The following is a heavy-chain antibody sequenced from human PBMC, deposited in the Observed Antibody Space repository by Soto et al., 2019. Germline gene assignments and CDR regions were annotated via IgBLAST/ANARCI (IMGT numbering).Heavy chain of an antibody. D-gene: IGHD3-3*01. J-gene: IGHJ4*02. CDR2: IWYDGSNK. CDR1: GFTFSNYA. Sequence: GGSLRLSCAASGFTFSNYAMHWVRQAPGKGLEWVAVIWYDGSNKYYADSVKGRFTISRDNSTNTLYLQMNSLKAEDTAVYYCAKAGGDFWSGSLYYFDYWGQGTLVTVSS. CDR3: AKAGGDFWSGSLYYFDY. V-gene: IGHV3-33*06.